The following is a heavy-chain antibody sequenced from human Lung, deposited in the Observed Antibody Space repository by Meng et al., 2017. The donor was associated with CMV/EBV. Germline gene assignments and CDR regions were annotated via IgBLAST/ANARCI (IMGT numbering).Heavy chain of an antibody. CDR2: TWSGRGT. CDR3: ATLIAGYGGRGS. V-gene: IGHV4-61*01. D-gene: IGHD5-12*01. J-gene: IGHJ4*02. CDR1: GGAVSDGNYH. Sequence: SETLSLXCIVSGGAVSDGNYHWNWVRQPPGKGLEWIGQTWSGRGTYYSPSLESRLTISVDTSKNQFSLHLTSVTAADTAIYYCATLIAGYGGRGSWGQGTLVTASS.